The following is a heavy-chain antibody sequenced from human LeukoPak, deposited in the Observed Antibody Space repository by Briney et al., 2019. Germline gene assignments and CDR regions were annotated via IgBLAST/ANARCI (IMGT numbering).Heavy chain of an antibody. V-gene: IGHV1-2*02. CDR3: ARGTNVDIVVVPAAIAFDI. CDR1: GYTFTSYD. CDR2: INPNSGGT. J-gene: IGHJ3*02. D-gene: IGHD2-2*01. Sequence: ASVKVSCKASGYTFTSYDINWVRQAPGQGLEWMGWINPNSGGTNYAQKFQGRVTMTRDTSISTAYMELSRLRSDDTAVYYCARGTNVDIVVVPAAIAFDIWGQGTMVTVSS.